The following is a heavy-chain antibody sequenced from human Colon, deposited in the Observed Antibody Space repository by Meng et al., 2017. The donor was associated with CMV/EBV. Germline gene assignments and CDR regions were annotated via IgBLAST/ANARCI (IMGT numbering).Heavy chain of an antibody. Sequence: CAASGFIVRSNYMSWVRQAPGKGLEWFSLIYSDGTTYYADSVKGRFTISRDNSKNMLYLQMNSLRAEDTAVYYCAREVDNSSSWYDYWGQGTLVTVSS. J-gene: IGHJ4*02. CDR1: GFIVRSNY. CDR3: AREVDNSSSWYDY. CDR2: IYSDGTT. V-gene: IGHV3-53*01. D-gene: IGHD6-13*01.